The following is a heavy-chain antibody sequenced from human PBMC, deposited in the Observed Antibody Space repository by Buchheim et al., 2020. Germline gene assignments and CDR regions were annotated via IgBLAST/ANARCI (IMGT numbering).Heavy chain of an antibody. Sequence: QVQLQESGPGLVKPSETLSLTCTVSGGSVSSGSYYWSWIRQPPGKGLEWIGYIYYSGCPNYNPSLKSRVTLSVDTSKNHFSRKLRSVTAADTAVYYCARARGYYDSSGDWFDPWGQGT. CDR2: IYYSGCP. D-gene: IGHD3-22*01. CDR1: GGSVSSGSYY. CDR3: ARARGYYDSSGDWFDP. J-gene: IGHJ5*02. V-gene: IGHV4-61*03.